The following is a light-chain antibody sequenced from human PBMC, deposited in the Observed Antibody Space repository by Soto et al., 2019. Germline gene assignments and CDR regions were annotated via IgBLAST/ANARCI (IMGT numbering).Light chain of an antibody. CDR2: GAS. J-gene: IGKJ3*01. V-gene: IGKV3-20*01. Sequence: EIVLTQSPGTLSLSPGARAPLSCRASQSVSSGYLAWYQQKPGQAPRLLIYGASSRATGIPDRFSGSGSGTDFTLTISRLEPEDFAVYYCQQYNDWPPFTFGPGTKVDIK. CDR3: QQYNDWPPFT. CDR1: QSVSSGY.